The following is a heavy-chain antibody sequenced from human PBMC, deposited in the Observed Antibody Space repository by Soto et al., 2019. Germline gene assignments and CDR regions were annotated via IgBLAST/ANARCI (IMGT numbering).Heavy chain of an antibody. D-gene: IGHD1-1*01. CDR3: ARTGDGHHDFLDY. CDR2: IWYDGSDY. Sequence: QVQLVESGGAVVQPGRSLRLSCAASGFTFGTYGMHWVRQAPGKGLEWVAGIWYDGSDYNHVASVKGRFTISRDNAKNSLFLQMNALRVEDTAVYYCARTGDGHHDFLDYWGQGILVSVSS. J-gene: IGHJ4*02. CDR1: GFTFGTYG. V-gene: IGHV3-33*01.